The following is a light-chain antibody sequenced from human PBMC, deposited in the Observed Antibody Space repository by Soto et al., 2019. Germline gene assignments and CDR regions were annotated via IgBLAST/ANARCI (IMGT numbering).Light chain of an antibody. CDR2: GAS. CDR3: QQYNDLYT. CDR1: LSVSSN. Sequence: IVMTQSPATLSVSPGQRATLSCRPSLSVSSNLAWYQHKPGQAPRLLIYGASTRATGIPARFSGSGSGTQITLTINSLQSEDLAVYYCQQYNDLYTFGQGNTLEIK. V-gene: IGKV3-15*01. J-gene: IGKJ2*01.